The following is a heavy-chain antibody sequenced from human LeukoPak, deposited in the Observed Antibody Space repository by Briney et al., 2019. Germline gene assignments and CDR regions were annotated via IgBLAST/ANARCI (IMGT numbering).Heavy chain of an antibody. CDR2: ISSDGSST. D-gene: IGHD3-22*01. CDR1: GFTFSSYW. Sequence: GGSLRLSCAASGFTFSSYWMHWVRQAPGKGLVWVSRISSDGSSTRYADFVKGRFTISRDNAKNTLYLQMNSLRAEDTAVYYCARSAPYSGYSGFDYWGQGTLVTVSS. J-gene: IGHJ4*02. V-gene: IGHV3-74*01. CDR3: ARSAPYSGYSGFDY.